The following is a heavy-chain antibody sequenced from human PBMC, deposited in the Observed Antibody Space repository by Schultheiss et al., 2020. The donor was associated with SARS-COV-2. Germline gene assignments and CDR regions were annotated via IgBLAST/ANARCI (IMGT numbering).Heavy chain of an antibody. J-gene: IGHJ4*02. D-gene: IGHD3-3*01. CDR3: TTVGQEDFWSGYSMYY. CDR1: GFTFSNAW. V-gene: IGHV3-15*01. CDR2: IKSKTDGGTT. Sequence: GESLKISCAASGFTFSNAWMSWVRQAPGKGLEWVGRIKSKTDGGTTDYAAPVKGRFTISRDDSKNTLYLQMNSLKTEDTAVYYCTTVGQEDFWSGYSMYYWGQGTLVTVSS.